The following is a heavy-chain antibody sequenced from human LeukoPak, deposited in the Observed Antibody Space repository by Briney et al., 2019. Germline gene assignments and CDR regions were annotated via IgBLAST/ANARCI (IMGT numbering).Heavy chain of an antibody. V-gene: IGHV3-30*02. CDR2: IRYDGSNK. D-gene: IGHD5-18*01. J-gene: IGHJ6*03. CDR1: GFTFSSYG. Sequence: GGSLRLSCAASGFTFSSYGMHRVRQAPGKGLEWVAFIRYDGSNKYYADSVKGRFTISRDNSKNTLYLQMNSLRAEDTAVYYCAKMDTAMVTGYYYYYMDVWGKGTTVTVSS. CDR3: AKMDTAMVTGYYYYYMDV.